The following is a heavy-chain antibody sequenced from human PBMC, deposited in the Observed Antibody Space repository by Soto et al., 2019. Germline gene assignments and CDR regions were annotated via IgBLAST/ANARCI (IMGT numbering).Heavy chain of an antibody. J-gene: IGHJ4*02. CDR1: GCTFGDYG. Sequence: GWSLRVSCTASGCTFGDYGVNWVRQAPGKGPEWVSHISVTGDTYYADSVKGRFTISRDNSKNTLFLQMNSLRAEDTALYYCAKSLDTDTSFDYWVQGTPVTVSS. CDR3: AKSLDTDTSFDY. CDR2: ISVTGDT. V-gene: IGHV3-23*01.